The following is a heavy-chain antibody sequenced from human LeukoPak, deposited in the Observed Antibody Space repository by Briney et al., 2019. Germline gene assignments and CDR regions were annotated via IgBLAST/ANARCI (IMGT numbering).Heavy chain of an antibody. V-gene: IGHV1-2*06. D-gene: IGHD2-2*01. J-gene: IGHJ4*02. CDR2: INPNSGGT. CDR3: ARERRYCSSTGCSRSFDY. Sequence: ASVKVSCKASGYTFTGYYMHWVRQAPGQGLEWMGRINPNSGGTNYAQKFQGRVTMTRDTSISTAYMELSRLRSDDTAVYYCARERRYCSSTGCSRSFDYWGQGTLVTVSS. CDR1: GYTFTGYY.